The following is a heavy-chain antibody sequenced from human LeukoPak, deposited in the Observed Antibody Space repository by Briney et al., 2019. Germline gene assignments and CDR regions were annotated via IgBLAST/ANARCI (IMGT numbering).Heavy chain of an antibody. CDR2: IYVTGT. CDR1: GGSIGTYY. V-gene: IGHV4-59*08. CDR3: ARHIGGGIEDMDV. J-gene: IGHJ6*03. Sequence: SETLSLTCTVSGGSIGTYYWSWVRQSPGTGLGWIGYIYVTGTRYNPYLQSRVTISVDKSRNQFFLKMTSVTAADTAVYYCARHIGGGIEDMDVWGRGTKVTVSS. D-gene: IGHD3-16*02.